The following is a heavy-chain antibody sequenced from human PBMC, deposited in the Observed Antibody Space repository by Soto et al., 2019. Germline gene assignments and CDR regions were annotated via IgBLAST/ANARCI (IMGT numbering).Heavy chain of an antibody. V-gene: IGHV4-31*03. Sequence: SETLSLTCTVSGGSISSGGYYWSWIRQHPGKGLEWIGYIYYSGSTYYNPSLKSRVTISVDTSKNQFSLRLSSVTPADTAVYYCARVRGTAGKRYFDYWGPGTLVTSPQ. CDR1: GGSISSGGYY. D-gene: IGHD6-13*01. CDR3: ARVRGTAGKRYFDY. J-gene: IGHJ4*02. CDR2: IYYSGST.